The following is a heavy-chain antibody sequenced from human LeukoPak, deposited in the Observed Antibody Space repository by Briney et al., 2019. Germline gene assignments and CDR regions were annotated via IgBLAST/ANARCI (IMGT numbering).Heavy chain of an antibody. D-gene: IGHD4-17*01. CDR2: ISISGSGSST. Sequence: GGSLRLSCAASGFTFNSYGMSWVRQAPGKGLEWVSGISISGSGSSTYYADSVKGRFTISRDNSKNTVYLQMNSLRAEDTAVYYCAKDRGTAVTTLNYWGQGTLVTVSS. V-gene: IGHV3-23*01. CDR1: GFTFNSYG. CDR3: AKDRGTAVTTLNY. J-gene: IGHJ4*02.